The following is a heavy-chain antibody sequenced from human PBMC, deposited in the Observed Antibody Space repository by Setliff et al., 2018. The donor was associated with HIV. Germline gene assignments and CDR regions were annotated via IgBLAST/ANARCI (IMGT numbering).Heavy chain of an antibody. D-gene: IGHD6-19*01. J-gene: IGHJ5*02. V-gene: IGHV4-30-4*08. CDR1: GGSISSGDYY. CDR3: ARGGYSSGWYVAGNWFDP. Sequence: TLSLTCTVSGGSISSGDYYWSWIRQPPGKGLEWIGYIYYSGSTYYNPSLKSRVTISVDTSKNQFSLKLSSVTAADTAVYYCARGGYSSGWYVAGNWFDPWGQGTLVTVSS. CDR2: IYYSGST.